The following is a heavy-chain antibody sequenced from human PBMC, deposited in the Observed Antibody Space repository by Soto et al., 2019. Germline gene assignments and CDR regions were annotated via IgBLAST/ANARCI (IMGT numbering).Heavy chain of an antibody. CDR3: ARRLSIVVVPAPNWFDP. D-gene: IGHD2-2*01. V-gene: IGHV3-11*01. CDR1: GFSFIDYY. CDR2: ISSSGSTI. J-gene: IGHJ5*02. Sequence: GVLRLYCAASGFSFIDYYMSWIRQAPRKGLEWVSYISSSGSTIYYADSVKGRFTISRDNAKNSLYLQMNSLRAEDTAVYYCARRLSIVVVPAPNWFDPWGQGTLVTVSS.